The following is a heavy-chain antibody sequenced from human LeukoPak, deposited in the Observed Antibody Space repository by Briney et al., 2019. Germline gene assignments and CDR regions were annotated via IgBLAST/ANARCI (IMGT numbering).Heavy chain of an antibody. V-gene: IGHV3-21*01. Sequence: GGSLRLSCAASGFTFSSYSMNWVRQAPGKGLEWVSSISSSSSYIYYADSVKGRFTISRDNAKNSLYLQMNSLRAEDTAVYYCAKDLDPTYGGFDYWGQGTLVTVSS. CDR3: AKDLDPTYGGFDY. D-gene: IGHD4-23*01. CDR2: ISSSSSYI. CDR1: GFTFSSYS. J-gene: IGHJ4*02.